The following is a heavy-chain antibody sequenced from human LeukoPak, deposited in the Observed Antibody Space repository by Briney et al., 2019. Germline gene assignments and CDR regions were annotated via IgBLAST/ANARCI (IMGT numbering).Heavy chain of an antibody. CDR3: AKDWALYSSGWYYFDY. Sequence: GGSLRLSCAASGFTFSSDAMSWVRQAPGKGLEWVSAISGSGGSTYYADSVKGRFTISRDNSKNTLYLQMNSLRAEDTAVYYCAKDWALYSSGWYYFDYWGQGTLVTVSS. D-gene: IGHD6-19*01. J-gene: IGHJ4*02. V-gene: IGHV3-23*01. CDR1: GFTFSSDA. CDR2: ISGSGGST.